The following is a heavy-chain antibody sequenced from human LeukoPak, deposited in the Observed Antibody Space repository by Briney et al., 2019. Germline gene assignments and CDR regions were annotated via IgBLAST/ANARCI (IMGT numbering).Heavy chain of an antibody. Sequence: SETLSLTCTVSGGSISTYYWSWIRQPPGKGLEWIGNIFYSGRNNYNPSLRSRVTMSVDTSKNQFSLSLSSVTAADTAVYYCARLNDRGSWLDYWGQGTLVTVSS. J-gene: IGHJ4*02. CDR1: GGSISTYY. CDR2: IFYSGRN. V-gene: IGHV4-59*01. CDR3: ARLNDRGSWLDY. D-gene: IGHD3-16*01.